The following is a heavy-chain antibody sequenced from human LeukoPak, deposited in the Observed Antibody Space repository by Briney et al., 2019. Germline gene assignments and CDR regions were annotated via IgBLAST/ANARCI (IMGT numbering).Heavy chain of an antibody. V-gene: IGHV3-21*01. CDR3: AKYLSGSFDY. Sequence: TGGSLRLSCAASGFTFSSYSMNWVRQAPGKGLEWVSSISSSSSYIYYADSVKGRFTISRDNSKNTLYLQMNSLRAEDTAVYYCAKYLSGSFDYWGQGTLVTVSS. CDR1: GFTFSSYS. J-gene: IGHJ4*02. D-gene: IGHD3-22*01. CDR2: ISSSSSYI.